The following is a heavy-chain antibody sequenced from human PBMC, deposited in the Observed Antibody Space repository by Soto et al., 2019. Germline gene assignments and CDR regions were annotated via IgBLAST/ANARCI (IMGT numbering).Heavy chain of an antibody. CDR3: ARQRASESVPPSDYDILTGYKYYYYYYGMDV. CDR2: INSDGSST. D-gene: IGHD3-9*01. J-gene: IGHJ6*02. Sequence: PGGSLRLSCAASGFTFSSYWMHWVRQAPGKGLVWVSRINSDGSSTSYADSVKGRFTISRDNAKNTLYLQMNSLRAEDTAVYYCARQRASESVPPSDYDILTGYKYYYYYYGMDVWGQGTTVTVSS. V-gene: IGHV3-74*01. CDR1: GFTFSSYW.